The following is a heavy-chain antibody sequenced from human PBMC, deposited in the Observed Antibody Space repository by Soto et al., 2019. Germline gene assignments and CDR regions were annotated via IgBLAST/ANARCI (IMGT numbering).Heavy chain of an antibody. CDR2: INPISGGT. J-gene: IGHJ4*02. CDR3: AKDGRRCSGGSCPQGH. D-gene: IGHD2-15*01. V-gene: IGHV1-2*02. CDR1: GYTFTGHH. Sequence: ASVKVSCKTSGYTFTGHHIHWVREAPGQGLEWMGWINPISGGTKYREKFQGRVSITRDKSSSTAYMELSSLTSDDSAVYYCAKDGRRCSGGSCPQGHWGQGTLVTVS.